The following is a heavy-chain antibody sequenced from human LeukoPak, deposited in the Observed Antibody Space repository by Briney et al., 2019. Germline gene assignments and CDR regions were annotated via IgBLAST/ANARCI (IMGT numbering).Heavy chain of an antibody. CDR3: AREVGTPQAFDI. CDR2: TNSRSSTI. J-gene: IGHJ3*02. D-gene: IGHD1-26*01. V-gene: IGHV3-48*01. Sequence: GGSLRLSCAASRFTFSNYGVNWVRQAPGKGLEWVSYTNSRSSTIYYADSVRGRCTISRDNAKNPLYLQMNSLKAEATAIYYCAREVGTPQAFDIWGQGTMVTVSS. CDR1: RFTFSNYG.